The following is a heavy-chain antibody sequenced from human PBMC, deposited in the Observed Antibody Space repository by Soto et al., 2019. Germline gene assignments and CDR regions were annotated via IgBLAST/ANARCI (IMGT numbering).Heavy chain of an antibody. CDR2: VSDTGGST. J-gene: IGHJ4*02. V-gene: IGHV3-23*01. Sequence: RSQRLSCVGSGCNFRSYGVNWVRQNPGKGLEWVSSVSDTGGSTYYADSVKGRFSISRDNSKSTLYLQMNSLRAEDTALYYCAKGVRNSDSSPNFDYRGQGTLVTVSS. CDR3: AKGVRNSDSSPNFDY. CDR1: GCNFRSYG. D-gene: IGHD6-6*01.